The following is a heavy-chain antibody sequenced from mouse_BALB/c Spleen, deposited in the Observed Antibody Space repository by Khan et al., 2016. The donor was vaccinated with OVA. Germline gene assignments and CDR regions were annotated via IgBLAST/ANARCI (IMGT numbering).Heavy chain of an antibody. Sequence: QVQLKQSGAELVRPGVSVKISCKGSGYTFTDFTIHWVKQSHALSLEWIGVISTYYGDVTYNQKFKGKATMTVDKSSSTTYMELARLTSEDSAIYNCARGAGGRRFAYWGQGTLVTVAA. CDR1: GYTFTDFT. J-gene: IGHJ3*01. CDR3: ARGAGGRRFAY. CDR2: ISTYYGDV. V-gene: IGHV1S137*01.